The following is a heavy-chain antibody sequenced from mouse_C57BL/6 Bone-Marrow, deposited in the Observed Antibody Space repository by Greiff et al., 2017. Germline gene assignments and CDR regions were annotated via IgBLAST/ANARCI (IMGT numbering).Heavy chain of an antibody. V-gene: IGHV1-69*01. CDR3: ARWGTTVVAYYFDY. CDR2: IDPSDSYT. CDR1: GYTFTSYW. D-gene: IGHD1-1*01. J-gene: IGHJ2*01. Sequence: QVQLKQSGAELVMPGASVKLSCKASGYTFTSYWMHWVKQRPGQGLEWIGEIDPSDSYTNYNQKFKGKSTLTVDKSSSTAYMQRSSLTSEDSAVYYCARWGTTVVAYYFDYWGQGTTLTVSS.